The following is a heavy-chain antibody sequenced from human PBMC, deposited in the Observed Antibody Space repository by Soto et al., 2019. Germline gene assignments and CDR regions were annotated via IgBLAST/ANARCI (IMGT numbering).Heavy chain of an antibody. Sequence: WGSLGLSCASSVFMFNNYAMSWVRQAPGKGLELVSTVSVSGGTTYYADSLKGRFTIPRDNSKKTVYLQMNRLRADDTAIYYCAKGLYYYDSSGYRLFDYWGQGTLVTVSS. CDR3: AKGLYYYDSSGYRLFDY. D-gene: IGHD3-22*01. V-gene: IGHV3-23*01. CDR1: VFMFNNYA. J-gene: IGHJ4*02. CDR2: VSVSGGTT.